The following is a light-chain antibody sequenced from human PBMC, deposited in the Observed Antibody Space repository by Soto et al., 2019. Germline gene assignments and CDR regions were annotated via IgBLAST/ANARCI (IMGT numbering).Light chain of an antibody. CDR2: GAS. CDR3: QHYRTS. CDR1: QSVSSSY. J-gene: IGKJ4*01. Sequence: EIVLTQSPGTLSLSPGERATLSCRASQSVSSSYLAWYQQKPGQPPRLLIYGASSRAPVIPDRFSGSGSGTDFTLTITRLEPEDFAMYYCQHYRTSFGGGTKVEIK. V-gene: IGKV3-20*01.